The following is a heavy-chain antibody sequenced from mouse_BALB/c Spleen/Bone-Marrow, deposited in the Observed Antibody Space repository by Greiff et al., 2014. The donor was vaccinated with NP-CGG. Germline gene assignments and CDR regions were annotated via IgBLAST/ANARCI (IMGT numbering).Heavy chain of an antibody. CDR2: INSNGGST. V-gene: IGHV5-6-3*01. Sequence: VQLQQPGGGLVQPGGSLKLSCAASGFTFSSYGMSWVRPTPDKRLELVASINSNGGSTYYPDSVKGRFTISRDNAKNTLSLQMSSLKSEDTAMYYCARGNYGNYVDYFDYWGQGTTLTVSS. J-gene: IGHJ2*01. D-gene: IGHD2-1*01. CDR1: GFTFSSYG. CDR3: ARGNYGNYVDYFDY.